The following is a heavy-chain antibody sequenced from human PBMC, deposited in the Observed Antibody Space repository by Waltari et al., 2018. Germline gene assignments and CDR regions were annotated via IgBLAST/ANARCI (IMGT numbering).Heavy chain of an antibody. D-gene: IGHD1-26*01. Sequence: QVQLQESGPGLVKPSQTLSLTCTSPGRSLRSGCYYLRWRRQPAGKGLEWIGYIYTSGSTNYNPSLKRRVTISVDTSKNQFSLKLSSVTAADTAVYYCARGGATGLFDYWGQGTLVTVSS. J-gene: IGHJ4*02. V-gene: IGHV4-61*09. CDR1: GRSLRSGCYY. CDR3: ARGGATGLFDY. CDR2: IYTSGST.